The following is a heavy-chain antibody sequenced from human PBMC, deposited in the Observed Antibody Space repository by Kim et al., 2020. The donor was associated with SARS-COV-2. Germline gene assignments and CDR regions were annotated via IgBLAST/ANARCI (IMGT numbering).Heavy chain of an antibody. V-gene: IGHV1-24*01. J-gene: IGHJ6*02. Sequence: ASVKVSCKVSGYTLTELSMHWVRQAPGKGLEWMGGFDPEDGETIYAQKFQGRVTMTEDTSTDTAYMELSSLRSEDTAVYYCATQITMIVVVNPYYYGMDVWGQGTTVTVSS. D-gene: IGHD3-22*01. CDR1: GYTLTELS. CDR2: FDPEDGET. CDR3: ATQITMIVVVNPYYYGMDV.